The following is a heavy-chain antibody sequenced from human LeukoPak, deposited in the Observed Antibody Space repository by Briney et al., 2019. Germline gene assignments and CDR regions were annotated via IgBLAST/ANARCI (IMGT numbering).Heavy chain of an antibody. CDR2: ISSNGATT. CDR1: GFTFNRFY. CDR3: VKDRSIAAPHNDFFDS. Sequence: PGGSLRLSCSASGFTFNRFYLHWVRQAPGKGLEFVSHISSNGATTYYADSVKGRFTISRDNSKNTLYLQMSSLRAHDTAVYYCVKDRSIAAPHNDFFDSWAQGALVTVSS. J-gene: IGHJ4*02. V-gene: IGHV3-64D*06. D-gene: IGHD6-6*01.